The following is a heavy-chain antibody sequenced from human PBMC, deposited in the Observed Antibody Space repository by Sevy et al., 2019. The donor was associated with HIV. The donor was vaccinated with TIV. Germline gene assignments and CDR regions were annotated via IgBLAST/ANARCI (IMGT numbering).Heavy chain of an antibody. V-gene: IGHV3-48*02. CDR1: GFTFSIFD. CDR3: TRNRGYHTFDH. D-gene: IGHD5-12*01. CDR2: IRGSSGSY. Sequence: GGSLRLSCAASGFTFSIFDLDWVRLAPGKGLEWVSYIRGSSGSYMPYYADSVKGRFTISRDNAKNSLYLQMNSLRDEDTAVYYCTRNRGYHTFDHWGQGTLVTVSS. J-gene: IGHJ4*02.